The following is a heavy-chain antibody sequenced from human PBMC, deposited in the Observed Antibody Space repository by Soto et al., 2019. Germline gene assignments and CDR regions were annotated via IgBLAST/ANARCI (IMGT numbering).Heavy chain of an antibody. Sequence: VESLKISCRTSGYIFTSYWISCGLQMPGKGLEWMGIIFPSDSDTRYSPSFQGQVTISADRSTSTVFLQWASLKASDTAVYFCARKDKSGYFNWFDPWGQGTLVTVSS. D-gene: IGHD3-22*01. CDR1: GYIFTSYW. CDR2: IFPSDSDT. J-gene: IGHJ5*02. V-gene: IGHV5-51*01. CDR3: ARKDKSGYFNWFDP.